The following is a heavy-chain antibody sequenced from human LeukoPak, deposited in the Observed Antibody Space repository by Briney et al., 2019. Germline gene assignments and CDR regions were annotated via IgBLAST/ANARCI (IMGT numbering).Heavy chain of an antibody. V-gene: IGHV1-18*01. CDR1: GYTFTSYG. CDR2: ISAYNGNT. J-gene: IGHJ6*03. D-gene: IGHD2-2*02. Sequence: ASVKVSCKASGYTFTSYGISWVRQAPGQGLEWMGWISAYNGNTTYAQKLQGRVTMTTDTSTSTAYMELRSLRSDDTAVYYCARAVVVVPAAIRVDYYYMDVWGKGTTVTVSS. CDR3: ARAVVVVPAAIRVDYYYMDV.